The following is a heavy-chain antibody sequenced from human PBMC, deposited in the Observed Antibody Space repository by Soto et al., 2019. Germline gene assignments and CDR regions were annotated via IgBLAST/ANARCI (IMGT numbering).Heavy chain of an antibody. J-gene: IGHJ4*02. D-gene: IGHD4-4*01. V-gene: IGHV3-23*01. CDR3: ATEPDYINYFDY. CDR2: ISGSGGST. Sequence: GGSLRLSCAASGFTFSSYAMSWVRQAPGKGLEWVSAISGSGGSTYYADSVKGRFTISRDNAKNSLYLQMNSLRVEDTAVYYCATEPDYINYFDYWGLGTLVTVSS. CDR1: GFTFSSYA.